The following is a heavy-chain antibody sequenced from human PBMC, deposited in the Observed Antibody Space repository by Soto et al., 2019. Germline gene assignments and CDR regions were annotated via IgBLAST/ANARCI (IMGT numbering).Heavy chain of an antibody. J-gene: IGHJ3*02. D-gene: IGHD4-4*01. CDR1: GFTFSTYS. Sequence: EVQLVESGGGLVKPGGSLRLSCAASGFTFSTYSMNWVRQAPGKGLEWVSCISSSSSHIDYADSVKCRFTISRDDAKNSLYLQMVSLRAEDTAVYYCARGTDSLGPTGGFDIWGQGTMVTGSS. CDR3: ARGTDSLGPTGGFDI. V-gene: IGHV3-21*01. CDR2: ISSSSSHI.